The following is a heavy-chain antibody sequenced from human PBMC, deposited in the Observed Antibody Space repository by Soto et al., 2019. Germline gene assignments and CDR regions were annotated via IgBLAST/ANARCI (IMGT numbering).Heavy chain of an antibody. V-gene: IGHV4-31*03. CDR1: GGSISSGGYY. Sequence: PSETLSLTCTVSGGSISSGGYYWSWIRQHPGKGLEWIGYIYYSGSTYYNPSLKSRVTISVDTSKNQFSLKLSSVTAADTAVYYCARDSGYGSGASVNHYLDYWGHGTLVTVSS. D-gene: IGHD3-10*01. J-gene: IGHJ4*01. CDR2: IYYSGST. CDR3: ARDSGYGSGASVNHYLDY.